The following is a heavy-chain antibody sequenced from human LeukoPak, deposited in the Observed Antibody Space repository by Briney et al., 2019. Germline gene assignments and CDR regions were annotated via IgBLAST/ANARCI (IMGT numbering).Heavy chain of an antibody. D-gene: IGHD3-10*01. Sequence: VKVSCKASGGTFSSYAISSVRQAPGQGLEWMRGIIPICGTANYAQKVQRRVTITAHEPTSTAYMELSSPRSEDTAVYYCARPSGSGSYRYYMDVWRKGTTVTISS. V-gene: IGHV1-69*01. CDR1: GGTFSSYA. J-gene: IGHJ6*03. CDR3: ARPSGSGSYRYYMDV. CDR2: IIPICGTA.